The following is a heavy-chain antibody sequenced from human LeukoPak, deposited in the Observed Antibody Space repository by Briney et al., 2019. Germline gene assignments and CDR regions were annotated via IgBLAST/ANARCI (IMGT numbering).Heavy chain of an antibody. J-gene: IGHJ4*01. D-gene: IGHD1-14*01. CDR1: GFTFSRYG. Sequence: PGGSLTLSCDASGFTFSRYGMSWVRQAPGKGLEWVSSISDSGATTYYADSVKGQFTISRDNSKNTHYLQMNSLGADDTAVYYCACRPGGPYYFDYWSQGTLVTVSS. CDR2: ISDSGATT. CDR3: ACRPGGPYYFDY. V-gene: IGHV3-23*01.